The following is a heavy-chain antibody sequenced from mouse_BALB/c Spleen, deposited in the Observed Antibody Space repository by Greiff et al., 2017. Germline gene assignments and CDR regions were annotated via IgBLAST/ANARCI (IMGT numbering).Heavy chain of an antibody. V-gene: IGHV2-9*02. J-gene: IGHJ4*01. CDR1: GFSLTSYG. D-gene: IGHD2-2*01. Sequence: QVQLKESGPGLVAPSQSLSITCTVSGFSLTSYGVHWVRQPPGKGLEWLGVIWAGGSTNYNSALMSRLSISKDNSKSQVFLKMNSLQTDDTAMYYCAREEAGYERYYAMDYWGQGTSVTVSS. CDR2: IWAGGST. CDR3: AREEAGYERYYAMDY.